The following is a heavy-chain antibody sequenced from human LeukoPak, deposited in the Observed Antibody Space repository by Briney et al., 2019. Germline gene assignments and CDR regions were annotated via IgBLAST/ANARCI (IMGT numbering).Heavy chain of an antibody. CDR2: IRYDGSNK. D-gene: IGHD3-10*01. J-gene: IGHJ4*02. V-gene: IGHV3-30*02. CDR1: GFTFSSYG. CDR3: AKEILWFGESAFDY. Sequence: PGGSLRLSXAASGFTFSSYGMHWVSQSPGKGLEWVAFIRYDGSNKYYADSVKGRFTISRDNSKNTLYLQMNSLRAEDTAVYYCAKEILWFGESAFDYWGQGTLVTVSS.